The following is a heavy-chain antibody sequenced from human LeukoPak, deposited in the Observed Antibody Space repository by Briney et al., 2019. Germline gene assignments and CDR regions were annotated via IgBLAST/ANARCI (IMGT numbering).Heavy chain of an antibody. CDR2: IYYSGST. CDR3: ARHESGSYSNYFDY. Sequence: SETLSLTCTVSGGSISSYYWSWIRQPPGKGLEWIGYIYYSGSTNYNPSLKSRVTISVDTSKNQFSLKLSSVTAANTAVYYCARHESGSYSNYFDYWGQGTLVTVSS. D-gene: IGHD3-22*01. J-gene: IGHJ4*02. V-gene: IGHV4-59*08. CDR1: GGSISSYY.